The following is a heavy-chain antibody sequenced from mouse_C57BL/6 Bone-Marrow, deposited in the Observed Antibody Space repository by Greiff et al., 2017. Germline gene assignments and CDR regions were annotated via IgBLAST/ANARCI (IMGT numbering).Heavy chain of an antibody. CDR3: ARRIYYDYDWFAY. CDR2: IDPSDSYT. V-gene: IGHV1-50*01. J-gene: IGHJ3*01. Sequence: QVQLQQPGAELVKPGASVKLSCKASGYTFTSYWMQWVKQRPGQGLEWIGEIDPSDSYTNYNQKFKGKATLTVDTSSSTAYMQRSSLTSEDSAVYYCARRIYYDYDWFAYWGQGTLVTVSA. CDR1: GYTFTSYW. D-gene: IGHD2-4*01.